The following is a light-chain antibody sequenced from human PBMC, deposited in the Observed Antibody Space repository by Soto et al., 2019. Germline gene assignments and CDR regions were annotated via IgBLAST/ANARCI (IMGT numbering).Light chain of an antibody. CDR2: GAS. V-gene: IGKV3-15*01. CDR3: QQYGGSPRT. Sequence: EIVMTQSPATLSVFPGERATLSCRASQSVSTNLTWYQQKPGQAPRLLMYGASTRATGVPARFSGSGSGTEFTLTISRLEPEDFAIYHCQQYGGSPRTFGQGTKLEIK. CDR1: QSVSTN. J-gene: IGKJ2*01.